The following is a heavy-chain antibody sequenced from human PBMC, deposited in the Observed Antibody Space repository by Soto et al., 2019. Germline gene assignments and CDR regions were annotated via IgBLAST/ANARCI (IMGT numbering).Heavy chain of an antibody. D-gene: IGHD3-3*01. J-gene: IGHJ4*02. Sequence: EVQLLESGGGLVQPGGSLRLSCAASGFTFSVYAMSWVRQVPGKGLEWVSTISESGGSAYYADSVKGRFTISRDNSKNTLYLQMNSLRAEDTAVYYCATGVIWIGYFTVDSWGQGTRVTVSS. CDR3: ATGVIWIGYFTVDS. CDR2: ISESGGSA. CDR1: GFTFSVYA. V-gene: IGHV3-23*01.